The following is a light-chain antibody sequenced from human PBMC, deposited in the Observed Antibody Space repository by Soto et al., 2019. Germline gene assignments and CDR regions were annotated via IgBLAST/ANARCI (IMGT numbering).Light chain of an antibody. CDR3: SSYTSSSTSCV. CDR2: DVS. Sequence: QSALTQPASVSGSPGQSITISCTGSSSDVGGYDYVSWYQQHPGKPPKLMIYDVSNRPSGVSDRFSGSKSGNTASLTIPGLQAEDEADYYCSSYTSSSTSCVFGTGTKLTVL. J-gene: IGLJ1*01. CDR1: SSDVGGYDY. V-gene: IGLV2-14*01.